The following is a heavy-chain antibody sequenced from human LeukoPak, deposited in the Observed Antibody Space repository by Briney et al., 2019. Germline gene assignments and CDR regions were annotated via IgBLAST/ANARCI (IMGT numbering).Heavy chain of an antibody. V-gene: IGHV3-23*01. J-gene: IGHJ6*01. CDR3: AKMKGHPLPKYYMDV. CDR2: ISGSGDNT. CDR1: GFHFSGFA. Sequence: GGSLRLSCAASGFHFSGFAMSWVRRTPGKGLEWVSCISGSGDNTLYADSVKGRFTISRDNSKNTLYLEMNSLRAEDTAIYYCAKMKGHPLPKYYMDVWGQGTTVTVSS. D-gene: IGHD1-26*01.